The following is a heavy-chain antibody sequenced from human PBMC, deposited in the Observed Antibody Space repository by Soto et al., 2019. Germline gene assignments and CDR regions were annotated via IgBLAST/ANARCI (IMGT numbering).Heavy chain of an antibody. CDR3: ARVVPGAEAWFGP. V-gene: IGHV1-18*01. Sequence: QVQLVQSGGEVKRPGASVKVSCKTSGYTFSNYGITWVRQAPGQPLEWLGWISLYSDGTNYAQKFQGRVSITTDTSTTTAYMELRSLRSDDTAVYYGARVVPGAEAWFGPWGQGTLVTVSS. CDR2: ISLYSDGT. J-gene: IGHJ5*02. CDR1: GYTFSNYG. D-gene: IGHD2-2*01.